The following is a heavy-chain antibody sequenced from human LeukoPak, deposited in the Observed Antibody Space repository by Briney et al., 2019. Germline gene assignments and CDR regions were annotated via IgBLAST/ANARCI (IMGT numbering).Heavy chain of an antibody. Sequence: SQPLSLTCNVSDVSVSDGRYYWTWIRQHPGKGLDWIGYKYYSGSAKYNPSLKSRLTISIDTSKNQFSLHLSSVTAADTATYYCATPYCSSISCLDVFNMWGQGTRVTVSS. J-gene: IGHJ3*02. D-gene: IGHD2-2*01. V-gene: IGHV4-31*03. CDR3: ATPYCSSISCLDVFNM. CDR2: KYYSGSA. CDR1: DVSVSDGRYY.